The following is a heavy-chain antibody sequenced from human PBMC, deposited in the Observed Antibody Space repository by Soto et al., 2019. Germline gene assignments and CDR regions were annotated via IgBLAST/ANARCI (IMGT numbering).Heavy chain of an antibody. J-gene: IGHJ6*02. V-gene: IGHV1-69*01. Sequence: QVQLVQSGAEVKKPGSSVKVSCKASGGTFSSYVISWVRQAPGQGLEWMGGIIPIFGTANYAQKFQDRVTITADEATSTAYMERSSLRSEDTAVYYCARRGSASYYYGMDVGGQGTTVTVSS. CDR3: ARRGSASYYYGMDV. D-gene: IGHD3-16*01. CDR1: GGTFSSYV. CDR2: IIPIFGTA.